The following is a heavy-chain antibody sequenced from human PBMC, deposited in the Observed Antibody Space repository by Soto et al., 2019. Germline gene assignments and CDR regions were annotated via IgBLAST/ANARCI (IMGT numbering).Heavy chain of an antibody. J-gene: IGHJ4*02. CDR1: GFTFSSYA. D-gene: IGHD1-7*01. V-gene: IGHV3-30-3*01. Sequence: QVQLVESGGGVVQPGRSLRLSCAASGFTFSSYAMHWVRQAPGKGLEWVAVISYDGSNKYYADSVKGRFTISRDNSKNTLYLQMNSLRAKDTAVYYCASQGGLDYNWNSWGQGTLVTVSS. CDR3: ASQGGLDYNWNS. CDR2: ISYDGSNK.